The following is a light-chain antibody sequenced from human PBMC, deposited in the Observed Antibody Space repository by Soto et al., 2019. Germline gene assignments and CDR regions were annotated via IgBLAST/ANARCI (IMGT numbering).Light chain of an antibody. CDR2: YVT. Sequence: SYELTQPPSVSVAPGKTARITCGGDNIGSKSVHWYQQKPGQAPVLVIYYVTDRPSGIPERFSGYNSGNTATLTISRVEAGDEADYYCQVWDSSSDHYVFGTGTKLTVL. CDR3: QVWDSSSDHYV. V-gene: IGLV3-21*04. J-gene: IGLJ1*01. CDR1: NIGSKS.